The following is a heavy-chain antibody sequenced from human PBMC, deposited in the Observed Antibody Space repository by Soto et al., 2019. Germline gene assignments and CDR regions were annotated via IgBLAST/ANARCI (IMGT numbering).Heavy chain of an antibody. CDR2: IYWDDDK. Sequence: SGPTLVNPTQTLTLTCTFSGFSLSTSGVGVGWIRQPPGKALEWLALIYWDDDKRYSPSLKSRLTITKDTSKNQVVLTMTNMDPVDTATYYCAHRQLGYCSGGSCSTDFDPWGQGTLVTVSS. CDR1: GFSLSTSGVG. D-gene: IGHD2-15*01. J-gene: IGHJ5*02. V-gene: IGHV2-5*02. CDR3: AHRQLGYCSGGSCSTDFDP.